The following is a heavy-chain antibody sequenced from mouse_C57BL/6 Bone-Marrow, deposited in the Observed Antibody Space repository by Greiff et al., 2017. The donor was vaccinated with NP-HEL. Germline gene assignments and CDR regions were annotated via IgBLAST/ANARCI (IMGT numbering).Heavy chain of an antibody. CDR3: ARQGIRYWYFDV. CDR1: GFTFSDYY. D-gene: IGHD2-4*01. J-gene: IGHJ1*03. Sequence: EVKLMESGGGLVQPGGSLKLSCAASGFTFSDYYMYWVRQTPEKRLEWVAYISNGGGSTYYPDTVKGRFTISRDNAKNTLYLQMSRLKSEDTAMYYCARQGIRYWYFDVWGTGTTVTVSS. V-gene: IGHV5-12*01. CDR2: ISNGGGST.